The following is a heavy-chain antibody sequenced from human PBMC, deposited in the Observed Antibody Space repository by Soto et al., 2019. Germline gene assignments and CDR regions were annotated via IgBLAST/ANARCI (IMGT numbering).Heavy chain of an antibody. D-gene: IGHD2-2*01. CDR2: IHYSGST. V-gene: IGHV4-59*01. CDR3: AKYRRTDAEGHSFDY. CDR1: GGSISGSY. J-gene: IGHJ4*02. Sequence: SETLSLTCTVSGGSISGSYWSWIRQTPGKVLEWIGYIHYSGSTNYNPSLKSRVTMSVDSAKNQFSLELNSVSAADTAVYFCAKYRRTDAEGHSFDYWGQGALVTVSS.